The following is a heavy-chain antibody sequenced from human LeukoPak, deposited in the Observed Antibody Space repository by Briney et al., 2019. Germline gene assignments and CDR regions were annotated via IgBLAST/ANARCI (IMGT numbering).Heavy chain of an antibody. V-gene: IGHV3-23*01. J-gene: IGHJ4*02. CDR3: AKVISSYSGYDSY. D-gene: IGHD5-12*01. CDR2: ISNGGHHT. Sequence: PGGSLRLSCAASGISFNNYGMSWVRQARGKGLEWVSSISNGGHHTYYADSVRGRFTISRDNSKNTLYLQMDSLRAADTAVYYCAKVISSYSGYDSYWGQGTLVTVSS. CDR1: GISFNNYG.